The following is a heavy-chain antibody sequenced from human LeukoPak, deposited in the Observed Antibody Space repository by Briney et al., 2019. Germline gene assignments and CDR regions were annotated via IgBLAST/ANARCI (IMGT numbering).Heavy chain of an antibody. D-gene: IGHD6-13*01. CDR1: GGSISSSSYY. Sequence: SETLSLTCTVSGGSISSSSYYWGWIRQPPGKGLEWIGSIYYSGSTYYNPSLKSRVTISVDTSKNQFSLKLSSVTAADTAVYYCARHTIAPSHYMDVWGKGTTVTVSS. CDR3: ARHTIAPSHYMDV. V-gene: IGHV4-39*07. J-gene: IGHJ6*03. CDR2: IYYSGST.